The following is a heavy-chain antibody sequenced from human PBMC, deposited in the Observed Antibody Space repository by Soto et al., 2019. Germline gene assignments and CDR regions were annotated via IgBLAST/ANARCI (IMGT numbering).Heavy chain of an antibody. CDR3: ARDRARYSRGWGIDY. CDR2: ISYDGSNK. Sequence: QVQLVESGGGVVQPGRSLRLSCAASGFTFSSYAMHWVRQAPGKGLEWVAVISYDGSNKYYADSVKGRFTISRDNSKNTLYLQRNSLRAEDTAVYYCARDRARYSRGWGIDYWGQGNLVTGSS. CDR1: GFTFSSYA. D-gene: IGHD6-19*01. V-gene: IGHV3-30-3*01. J-gene: IGHJ4*02.